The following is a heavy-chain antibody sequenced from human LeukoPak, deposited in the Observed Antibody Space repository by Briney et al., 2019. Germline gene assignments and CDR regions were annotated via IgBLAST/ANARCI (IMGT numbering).Heavy chain of an antibody. CDR3: ARDFYDSSGYYNGGY. V-gene: IGHV1-2*06. J-gene: IGHJ4*02. CDR2: INPNSGGT. D-gene: IGHD3-22*01. CDR1: GYTFTGYY. Sequence: ASVKVSCKASGYTFTGYYMHWVRQAPGQGLEWMGRINPNSGGTNYAQKFQGRVTMTRDTSISTAYMELSRLRSDDTAVYYCARDFYDSSGYYNGGYWGQGTLVTVSS.